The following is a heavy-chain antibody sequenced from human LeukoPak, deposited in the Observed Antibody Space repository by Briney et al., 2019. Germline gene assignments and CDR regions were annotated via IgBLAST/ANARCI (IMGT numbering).Heavy chain of an antibody. J-gene: IGHJ3*02. CDR3: ARTGRTGSGSQDAFDI. Sequence: GGSLRLSCAASGFTFSNYAMSWVRQAPGKGLEWVSTISGSGGSTYYADSVKGQFTISRDNAKNSLYLQMNSLRAEDTAVYYCARTGRTGSGSQDAFDIWGQGTMVTVSS. CDR1: GFTFSNYA. D-gene: IGHD3-10*01. V-gene: IGHV3-23*01. CDR2: ISGSGGST.